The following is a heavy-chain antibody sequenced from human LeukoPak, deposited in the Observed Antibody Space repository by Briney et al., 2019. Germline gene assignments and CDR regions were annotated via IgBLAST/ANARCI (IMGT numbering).Heavy chain of an antibody. D-gene: IGHD6-13*01. Sequence: GGSLKLSCAASGFTFSGSAMHWVRQASGKGLEWVGRIRSKANSYATAYAASVKGRFTISRDDSKNTAYLQMNSLKTEDTAVYYCAGAAAGTDSDYYMDVWGKGTTVTVSS. CDR1: GFTFSGSA. J-gene: IGHJ6*03. CDR3: AGAAAGTDSDYYMDV. CDR2: IRSKANSYAT. V-gene: IGHV3-73*01.